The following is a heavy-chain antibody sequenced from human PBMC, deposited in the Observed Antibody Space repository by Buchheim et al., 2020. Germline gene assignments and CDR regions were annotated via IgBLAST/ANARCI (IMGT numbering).Heavy chain of an antibody. J-gene: IGHJ4*01. D-gene: IGHD3-22*01. Sequence: EVQLVESGGDLVKPGGSLRLSCAVSGFRNAWMSWVRQAPGKGLEWVGRITNKLEGGTTDYAAPVKGRFTISRDASKNTVSLQMNSLKTEDTAVYYGTTDLDPDYSDSRGVDYWGQGTL. CDR2: ITNKLEGGTT. V-gene: IGHV3-15*01. CDR1: GFRNAW. CDR3: TTDLDPDYSDSRGVDY.